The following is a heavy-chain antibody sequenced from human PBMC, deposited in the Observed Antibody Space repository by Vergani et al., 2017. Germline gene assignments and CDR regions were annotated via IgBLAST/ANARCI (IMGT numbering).Heavy chain of an antibody. V-gene: IGHV4-39*01. D-gene: IGHD3-9*01. CDR2: IYYSGST. CDR1: GGSISSSSYY. J-gene: IGHJ4*02. Sequence: QLQLQESGPGLVKPSETLSLTCTVSGGSISSSSYYWGWIRQPPGKGLEWIGSIYYSGSTYYNPSLKSRVTISVDTSKNPFSLKLSSVTAADTAVYYCARADILTGYSAFDYWGQGTLVTVSS. CDR3: ARADILTGYSAFDY.